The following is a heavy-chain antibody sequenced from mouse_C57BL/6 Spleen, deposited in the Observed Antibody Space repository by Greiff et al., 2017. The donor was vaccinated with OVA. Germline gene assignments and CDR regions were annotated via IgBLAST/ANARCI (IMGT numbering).Heavy chain of an antibody. CDR2: IDPETGGT. CDR3: TREGFTTVVATDY. V-gene: IGHV1-15*01. D-gene: IGHD1-1*01. Sequence: QVQLQQSGAELVRPGASVTLSCKASGYTFTDYEMHWVKQTPVHGLEWIGAIDPETGGTAYNQKFKGKAILTADKSSSTAYMELRSLTSEDSAVYYCTREGFTTVVATDYWGQGTTLTVSS. CDR1: GYTFTDYE. J-gene: IGHJ2*01.